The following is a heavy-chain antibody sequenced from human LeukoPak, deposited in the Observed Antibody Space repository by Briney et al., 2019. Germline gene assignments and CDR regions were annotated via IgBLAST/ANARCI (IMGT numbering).Heavy chain of an antibody. Sequence: HPGGSLILSCAASGFTFNNYAMSWVRQAPGKGLEWVSDISGSGGSTYYADSVKGRFTISRDNSKNTVYLQMNSLRAEDTAVYYCATRDYYDSRGYYYYYFDYWGQGTLVTVSS. CDR1: GFTFNNYA. J-gene: IGHJ4*02. CDR2: ISGSGGST. CDR3: ATRDYYDSRGYYYYYFDY. V-gene: IGHV3-23*01. D-gene: IGHD3-22*01.